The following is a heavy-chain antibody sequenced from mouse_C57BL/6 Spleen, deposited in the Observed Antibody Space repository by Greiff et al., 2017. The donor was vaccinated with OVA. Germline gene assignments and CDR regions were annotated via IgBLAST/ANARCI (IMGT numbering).Heavy chain of an antibody. Sequence: QVQLQQSGAELVRPGASVTLSCKASGYTFTDYEMHWVKQTPVHGLEWIGAIDPETGGTAYNQKFKGKAILTADKSSSTAYMGLRSLTSEDSAGYYCTRNDGSSYDYWGQGTTLTVSS. D-gene: IGHD1-1*01. CDR1: GYTFTDYE. CDR2: IDPETGGT. J-gene: IGHJ2*01. CDR3: TRNDGSSYDY. V-gene: IGHV1-15*01.